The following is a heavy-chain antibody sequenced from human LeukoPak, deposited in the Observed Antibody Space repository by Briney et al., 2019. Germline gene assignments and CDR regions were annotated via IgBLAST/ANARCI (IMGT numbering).Heavy chain of an antibody. CDR1: GYTFTSYD. CDR2: MSPNSGNT. D-gene: IGHD3-22*01. J-gene: IGHJ6*02. Sequence: ASVKVSCKASGYTFTSYDINWVRQATGQGLEWMGWMSPNSGNTGYAQKFQGRVTMTRNTSISTAYMELSSLRSEDTAVYYCARAGDYDSSGYYFYYYYGMDVWGQGTTVTVSS. V-gene: IGHV1-8*01. CDR3: ARAGDYDSSGYYFYYYYGMDV.